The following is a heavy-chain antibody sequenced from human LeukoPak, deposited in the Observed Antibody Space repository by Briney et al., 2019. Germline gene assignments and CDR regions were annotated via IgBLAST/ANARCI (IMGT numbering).Heavy chain of an antibody. CDR3: ARDLSGWRELSNRWGGKDDAFDI. V-gene: IGHV1-18*01. J-gene: IGHJ3*02. Sequence: ASVKVSCKASGYTFTSYGISWVRQAPGQGLEWMGWISAYNGNTNYAQKLQGRVTMTTDTSTSTAYMELRSLRSDDTAVYYCARDLSGWRELSNRWGGKDDAFDIWGQGTMVTVSS. CDR2: ISAYNGNT. CDR1: GYTFTSYG. D-gene: IGHD1-26*01.